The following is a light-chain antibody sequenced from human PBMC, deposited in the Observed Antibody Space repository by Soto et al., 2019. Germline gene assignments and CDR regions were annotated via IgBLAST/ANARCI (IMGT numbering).Light chain of an antibody. CDR3: CSYAGTYTFV. CDR2: DVS. V-gene: IGLV2-11*01. CDR1: SSDVDAYNY. J-gene: IGLJ1*01. Sequence: QSVLTQPRSVSGSPGQSVTISCTGTSSDVDAYNYVSWYQQHPGKAPKVMIYDVSKRPSGVPDRFSGSKSGNTASLTISGLQADDEADYYCCSYAGTYTFVFGSGTKVTVL.